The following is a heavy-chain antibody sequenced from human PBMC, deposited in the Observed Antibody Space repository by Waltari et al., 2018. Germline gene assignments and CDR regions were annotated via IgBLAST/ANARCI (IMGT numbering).Heavy chain of an antibody. CDR3: ARGGFRFLQWSEIGIDY. J-gene: IGHJ4*02. V-gene: IGHV1-69*10. Sequence: QVNLVQSGAEVKKPGSSVKVSCKTSGGTFSSYAITWVRQAPGQGLEWMGAIIPILEITNYAQNFQGRVTITADKSTGTAYMELSSLRSDDTAVYYCARGGFRFLQWSEIGIDYWGQGTLVTVSS. CDR1: GGTFSSYA. CDR2: IIPILEIT. D-gene: IGHD3-3*01.